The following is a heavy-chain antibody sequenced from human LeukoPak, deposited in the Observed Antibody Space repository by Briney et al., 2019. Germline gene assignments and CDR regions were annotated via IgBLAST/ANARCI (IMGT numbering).Heavy chain of an antibody. CDR2: IYHSGST. Sequence: PPDTPSLTRAVSGLSLCRVLYRGWAREPPGKGVEWSGSIYHSGSTYYNPSLKSRVTISVDTSKNQFSLKRSSVTAADTAVYYCARHRPPVSPVNWFDPWGQGTLVTVSS. CDR3: ARHRPPVSPVNWFDP. D-gene: IGHD1-14*01. V-gene: IGHV4-38-2*01. CDR1: GLSLCRVLY. J-gene: IGHJ5*02.